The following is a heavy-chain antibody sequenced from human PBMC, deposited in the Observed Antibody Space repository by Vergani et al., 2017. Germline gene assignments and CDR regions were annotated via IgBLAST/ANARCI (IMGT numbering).Heavy chain of an antibody. CDR3: ARERITIFGLDAFDI. J-gene: IGHJ3*02. CDR2: ISAYNGNT. D-gene: IGHD3-3*01. CDR1: GYTFTGYY. V-gene: IGHV1-18*04. Sequence: QVQLVQSGAEVKKPGASVKVSCKASGYTFTGYYMHWVRQAPGQGLEWMGWISAYNGNTNYAQKLQGRVTMTTDTSTSTAYMELRSLRSDDTAVYYCARERITIFGLDAFDIWGQGTMVTVSS.